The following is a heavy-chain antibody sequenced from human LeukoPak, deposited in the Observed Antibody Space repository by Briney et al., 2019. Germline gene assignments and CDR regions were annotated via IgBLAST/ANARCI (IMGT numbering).Heavy chain of an antibody. J-gene: IGHJ4*02. V-gene: IGHV1-2*02. Sequence: ASVKVSCKTSGYTFTGYYMHWVRQAPGQGLEWMGWINPNTGVTNYAQNFQGRVTMTSDTSISTAYMELSSLRSNDTAMYYCARAPMIVVVFPPRLDFWGQGTLVTVSS. CDR3: ARAPMIVVVFPPRLDF. CDR2: INPNTGVT. D-gene: IGHD3-22*01. CDR1: GYTFTGYY.